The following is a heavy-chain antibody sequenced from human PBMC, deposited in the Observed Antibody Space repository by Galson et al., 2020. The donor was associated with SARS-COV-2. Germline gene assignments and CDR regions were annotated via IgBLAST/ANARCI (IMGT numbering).Heavy chain of an antibody. Sequence: SETLSLTCTVSGGSISSYYWSWIRQPPGKGLEWIGYIYYSGSTNYNPSLKSRVTISVDTSKNQFSLKLSSVTAADTAVYYCARAGDSSGYGRWFDPWGQGTLVTFSS. J-gene: IGHJ5*02. V-gene: IGHV4-59*01. CDR3: ARAGDSSGYGRWFDP. CDR1: GGSISSYY. CDR2: IYYSGST. D-gene: IGHD3-22*01.